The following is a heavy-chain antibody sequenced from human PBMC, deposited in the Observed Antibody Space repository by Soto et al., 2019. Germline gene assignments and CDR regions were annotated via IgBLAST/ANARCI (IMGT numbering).Heavy chain of an antibody. Sequence: QVQLVESGGGVVQPGRSLRLSCAASGFTFSSYGMHWVRQAPGKGLEWVAVISYDGSNKYYADSVKGRFTISRDNSKNTLYLQMNSLRAEDTAMYYCAPDIVATIDWGQGTLVTVSS. CDR2: ISYDGSNK. CDR1: GFTFSSYG. J-gene: IGHJ4*02. V-gene: IGHV3-30*03. D-gene: IGHD5-12*01. CDR3: APDIVATID.